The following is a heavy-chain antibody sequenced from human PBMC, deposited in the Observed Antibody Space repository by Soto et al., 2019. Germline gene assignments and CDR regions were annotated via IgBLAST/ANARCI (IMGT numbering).Heavy chain of an antibody. CDR3: ARGRSVLKWFPGYFDL. Sequence: QVQLVQSGAEVKKPGASVKVSCKASGYTFTGYYMHWVRQAPGQGLEWMGWINPNSGGTNYAQKFQGWVTMTRDTSISTAYMELSRLRSDVTAVYYCARGRSVLKWFPGYFDLWGRGTLVTVSS. D-gene: IGHD3-22*01. CDR2: INPNSGGT. CDR1: GYTFTGYY. V-gene: IGHV1-2*04. J-gene: IGHJ2*01.